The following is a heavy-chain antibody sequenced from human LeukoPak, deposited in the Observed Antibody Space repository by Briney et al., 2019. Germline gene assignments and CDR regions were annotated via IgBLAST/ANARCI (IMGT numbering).Heavy chain of an antibody. Sequence: PGGSLRLSCAASGFTFSSYWMSWVRQAPGKGLEWVANIKQDGSEKYYVDSVKGRFTISRDNAKNSLYLQMNSLRAEDTAVYYCARDLRGSSSWRLPFGDYWGQGTLVTVSS. J-gene: IGHJ4*02. CDR3: ARDLRGSSSWRLPFGDY. D-gene: IGHD6-13*01. CDR2: IKQDGSEK. V-gene: IGHV3-7*01. CDR1: GFTFSSYW.